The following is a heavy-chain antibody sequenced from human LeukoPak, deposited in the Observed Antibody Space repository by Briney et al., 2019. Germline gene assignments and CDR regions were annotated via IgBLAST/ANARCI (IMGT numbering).Heavy chain of an antibody. V-gene: IGHV3-23*01. J-gene: IGHJ4*02. Sequence: GGSLRLSCAASGFTFNNYAMSWVRQAPGKGLDWVSAISDNGGDAKYADSVKGWFTISRDNSRNRLYLQMDSLRVEDTAIYYCGRDWKLDYWGQGILVTVSS. CDR2: ISDNGGDA. CDR1: GFTFNNYA. CDR3: GRDWKLDY. D-gene: IGHD1-1*01.